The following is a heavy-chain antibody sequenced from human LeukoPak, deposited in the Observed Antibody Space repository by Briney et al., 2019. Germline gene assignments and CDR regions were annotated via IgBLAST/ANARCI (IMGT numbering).Heavy chain of an antibody. CDR3: AKDLSSAITSALVLDV. V-gene: IGHV3-9*01. Sequence: GGSLRLSCTVSGFRFDDYAMHWARHTPGKGLEWVTGITWNRDNIGYGDSVKGRFTISRDNVKNVLYLQMNSLRPEDTALYYCAKDLSSAITSALVLDVWGQGTTVTVS. J-gene: IGHJ6*02. D-gene: IGHD3-22*01. CDR1: GFRFDDYA. CDR2: ITWNRDNI.